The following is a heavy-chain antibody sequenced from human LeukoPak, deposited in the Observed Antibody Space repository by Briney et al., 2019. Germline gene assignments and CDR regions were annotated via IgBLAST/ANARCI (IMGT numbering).Heavy chain of an antibody. CDR3: AKDARDRLRFLEWSSFDY. Sequence: PGGSLRLSCAASGFTFSSYGMHWVRQAPGKGLEWVAFIRYDGSNKYYADSVKGRFTISRDNSKNTLYLQMNSPRAEDTAVYYCAKDARDRLRFLEWSSFDYWGQGTLVTVSS. V-gene: IGHV3-30*02. D-gene: IGHD3-3*01. J-gene: IGHJ4*02. CDR1: GFTFSSYG. CDR2: IRYDGSNK.